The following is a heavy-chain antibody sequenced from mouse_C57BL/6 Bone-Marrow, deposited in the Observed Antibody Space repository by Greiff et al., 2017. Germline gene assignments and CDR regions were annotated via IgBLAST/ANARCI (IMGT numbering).Heavy chain of an antibody. CDR1: GYTFTSYW. Sequence: QVQLQQSGAELVKPGAPVKLSCKASGYTFTSYWMHWVKQRPGQGLEWIGMIHPNSGSTNDNEKFKSKATLTVDKSSSTAYMQLSSLTSEDSAVYYCARNYYGSSFYFDYWGQGTTLTVSS. CDR3: ARNYYGSSFYFDY. J-gene: IGHJ2*01. CDR2: IHPNSGST. V-gene: IGHV1-64*01. D-gene: IGHD1-1*01.